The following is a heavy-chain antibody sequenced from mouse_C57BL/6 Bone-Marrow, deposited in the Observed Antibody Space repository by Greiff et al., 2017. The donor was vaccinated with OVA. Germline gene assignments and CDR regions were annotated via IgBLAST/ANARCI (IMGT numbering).Heavy chain of an antibody. CDR3: ARSGYSNYPLDY. J-gene: IGHJ2*01. CDR1: GYTFTSYG. CDR2: IYPRSGNT. Sequence: VQLQQSGAELARPGASVKLSCKASGYTFTSYGISWVKQRTGQGLEWIGEIYPRSGNTYYNEKFKGKATLTADKSSSTAYMELRSLTSEDSAVYFCARSGYSNYPLDYWGQGTTLTVSS. D-gene: IGHD2-5*01. V-gene: IGHV1-81*01.